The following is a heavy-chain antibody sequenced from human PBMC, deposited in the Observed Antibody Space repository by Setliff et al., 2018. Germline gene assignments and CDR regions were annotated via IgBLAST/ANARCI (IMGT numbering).Heavy chain of an antibody. Sequence: SETLSLTCTVSGGSISSGGYYWSWIRQHPGKGLEWIGYIYYSGSTYYNPSLKSRLTISVDTSKNQFSLKLSSVTAADTAVYYCARGRAGHSGHWGQGTLVTVPQ. CDR2: IYYSGST. CDR3: ARGRAGHSGH. J-gene: IGHJ4*02. D-gene: IGHD6-19*01. V-gene: IGHV4-31*03. CDR1: GGSISSGGYY.